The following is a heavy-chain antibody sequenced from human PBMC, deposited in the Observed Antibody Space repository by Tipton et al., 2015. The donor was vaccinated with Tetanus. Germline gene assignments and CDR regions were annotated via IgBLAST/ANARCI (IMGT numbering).Heavy chain of an antibody. D-gene: IGHD4-17*01. CDR1: GFSFSSSS. Sequence: SLRLSCAGSGFSFSSSSMDWVRQAPGKGLEWVASISGSSTFIYYADSVKGRFTISRDNGNNSVYLQISSLRAEDTAVYYCASSTVTRWGPGTLVTVSS. J-gene: IGHJ4*02. V-gene: IGHV3-21*01. CDR2: ISGSSTFI. CDR3: ASSTVTR.